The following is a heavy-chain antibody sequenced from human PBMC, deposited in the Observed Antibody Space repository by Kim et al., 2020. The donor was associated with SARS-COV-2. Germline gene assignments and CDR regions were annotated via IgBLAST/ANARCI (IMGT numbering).Heavy chain of an antibody. CDR1: GFTFSSYA. D-gene: IGHD6-13*01. J-gene: IGHJ4*01. V-gene: IGHV3-64D*09. Sequence: GGSLRLSCSASGFTFSSYAMHWVRQAPVKGLEYVSAISSNGGSTYYSDSVQGRFTISRDNATNTLYLQMSSLLAEDTAVYYCGIDAGYGAGVDDYYFDY. CDR2: ISSNGGST. CDR3: GIDAGYGAGVDDYYFDY.